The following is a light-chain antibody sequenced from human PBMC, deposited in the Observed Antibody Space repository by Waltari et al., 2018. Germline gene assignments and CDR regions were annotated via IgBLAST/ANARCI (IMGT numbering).Light chain of an antibody. J-gene: IGKJ1*01. CDR1: KGIATW. V-gene: IGKV1-5*03. Sequence: DIQMTQAPSTLSPSVGDRVTITCRASKGIATWLAWYQQKPGKAPNLLIYEASSLGSGVPSRFSSSGSGTEFTLTISSLQPDDFATYYCQQYNSYPWTFGQGTKVEIK. CDR3: QQYNSYPWT. CDR2: EAS.